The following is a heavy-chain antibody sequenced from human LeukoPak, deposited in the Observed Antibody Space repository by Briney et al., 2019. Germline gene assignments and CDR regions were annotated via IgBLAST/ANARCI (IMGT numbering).Heavy chain of an antibody. CDR2: ISSSGTTI. J-gene: IGHJ6*02. D-gene: IGHD2-2*01. V-gene: IGHV3-11*04. CDR1: GFTFSDYY. CDR3: AREGDIVVVPAAIAQDGMDV. Sequence: GGSLRLSCAASGFTFSDYYMSWIRQAPGKGLEWISFISSSGTTIFYADSVKGRFTISRDNAKNSLYLQMNSLRAEDTAVYYCAREGDIVVVPAAIAQDGMDVWGQGTTVTVSS.